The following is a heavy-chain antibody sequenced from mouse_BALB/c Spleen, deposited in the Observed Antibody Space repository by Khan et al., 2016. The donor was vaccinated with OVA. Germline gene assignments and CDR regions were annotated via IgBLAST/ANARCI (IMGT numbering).Heavy chain of an antibody. CDR2: ISCGGST. V-gene: IGHV3-2*02. CDR3: DRTARIKY. J-gene: IGHJ2*01. D-gene: IGHD1-2*01. Sequence: EVQLVETGPGLVKPSQSLSLTCTVTGYSFTSGYGWNWIRQFHRNKLEWVSNISCGGSTYYHPCLQSRISISRDTSKNQCLLQLNSVTTYDTTTYYCDRTARIKYWGQGTTLTVSA. CDR1: GYSFTSGYG.